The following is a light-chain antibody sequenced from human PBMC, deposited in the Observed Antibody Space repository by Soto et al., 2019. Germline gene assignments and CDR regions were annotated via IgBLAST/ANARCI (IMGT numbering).Light chain of an antibody. CDR3: SSYSTSTTLGV. J-gene: IGLJ1*01. Sequence: HSVLAQPASVSGSPGQTISIPCTGTGSDVGGYKYVSWYQQHPGKAPKLIIYEVSGRPSGVSNRFSGSKSGNTASLTISGLQAEDEADYYCSSYSTSTTLGVFGTGTKVTVL. V-gene: IGLV2-14*01. CDR1: GSDVGGYKY. CDR2: EVS.